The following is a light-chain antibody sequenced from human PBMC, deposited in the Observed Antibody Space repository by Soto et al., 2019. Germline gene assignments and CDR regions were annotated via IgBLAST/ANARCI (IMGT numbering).Light chain of an antibody. J-gene: IGKJ5*01. CDR3: QQYGSSPLIS. Sequence: VVLTHSRGTLSLSPGQRSSLSCSPSPTVSITYLTWYQQKPGQAPRLLIFGASKRATGIPDRFSGSGSGRDFTLTISGLEPEDFAVYYCQQYGSSPLISFGQGTRLE. CDR2: GAS. CDR1: PTVSITY. V-gene: IGKV3-20*01.